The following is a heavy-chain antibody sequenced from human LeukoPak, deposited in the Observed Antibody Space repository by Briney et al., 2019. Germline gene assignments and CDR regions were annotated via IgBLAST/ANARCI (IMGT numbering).Heavy chain of an antibody. J-gene: IGHJ4*02. V-gene: IGHV1-8*01. CDR3: ARGRPTNLGGIY. CDR2: MNPGSGNT. Sequence: ASVKVSCKASGYTFTSHHINWVRQAAGQGLEWMGWMNPGSGNTAYAQKFQGRVTMTWDTSITTAYMGLSSLRSEDTGVYYCARGRPTNLGGIYWGQGTLVTVSS. CDR1: GYTFTSHH. D-gene: IGHD3-16*01.